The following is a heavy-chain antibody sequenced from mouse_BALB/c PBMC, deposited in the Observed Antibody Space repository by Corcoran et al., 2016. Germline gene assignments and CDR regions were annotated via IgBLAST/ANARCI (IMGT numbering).Heavy chain of an antibody. V-gene: IGHV14-3*02. CDR3: SRGITTVLDDD. CDR2: IDAANGNT. D-gene: IGHD1-1*01. Sequence: EVQLQQSGAELVKPGASVKLSCTASGFNIKDTYMHWVKQRPEQGLEWIGRIDAANGNTKYDPKFQGKATITAETSSNTAYLQLSSLTSEDTAVYYCSRGITTVLDDDWGQGTTLTVSS. CDR1: GFNIKDTY. J-gene: IGHJ2*01.